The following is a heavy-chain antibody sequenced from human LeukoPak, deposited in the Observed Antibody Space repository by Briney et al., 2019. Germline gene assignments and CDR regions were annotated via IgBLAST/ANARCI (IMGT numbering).Heavy chain of an antibody. CDR2: IYYSGGT. Sequence: SETLSLTCTVSGDSISSYYWSWVRQPPGKGLEWIGYIYYSGGTDYNPSLKSRVTISVDTSKNQFSLKLRSVTAADTAVYYCARHVTISGPYDASDIWGQGTMVTVSP. D-gene: IGHD5-24*01. CDR1: GDSISSYY. V-gene: IGHV4-59*08. CDR3: ARHVTISGPYDASDI. J-gene: IGHJ3*02.